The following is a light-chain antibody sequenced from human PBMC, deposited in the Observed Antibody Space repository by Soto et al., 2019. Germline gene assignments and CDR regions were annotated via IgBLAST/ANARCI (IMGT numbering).Light chain of an antibody. CDR3: LQSYNPPRT. J-gene: IGKJ1*01. CDR1: LTIGDS. V-gene: IGKV1-39*01. Sequence: DIQMTQSPSSLSASVGDRVTITCRASLTIGDSLSWFQQKARKPPTLLIYSASALQSGVPARFSGSGSRTDFSLTISNMQREDFATYYCLQSYNPPRTFGQGTKVDIK. CDR2: SAS.